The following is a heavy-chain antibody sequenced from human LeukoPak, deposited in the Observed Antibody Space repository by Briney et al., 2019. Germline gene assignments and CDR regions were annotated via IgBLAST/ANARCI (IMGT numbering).Heavy chain of an antibody. J-gene: IGHJ5*02. Sequence: SETLSLTCTVSGGSISSYYWSWIRQPPGKGLEWIGYIYYSGSTNYNPSLKSRVTISVDTSKNQFSLKLSSVTAADTAVYYCARVQWRYCGGDCYKVNWFDPWGQGTLVTVSS. V-gene: IGHV4-59*01. D-gene: IGHD2-21*02. CDR1: GGSISSYY. CDR3: ARVQWRYCGGDCYKVNWFDP. CDR2: IYYSGST.